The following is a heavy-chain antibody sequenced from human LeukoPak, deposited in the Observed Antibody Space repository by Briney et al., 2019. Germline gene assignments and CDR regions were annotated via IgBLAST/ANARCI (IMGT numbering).Heavy chain of an antibody. Sequence: GSSVKVSCKASGGTFSSYAISWVRQAPGQGLEWMRRIIPILGIANYAQKFQGRVTITADKSTSTAYMELSSLRSEDTAVYYCARILGGSYSDAFDIWGQGTMVTVSS. CDR2: IIPILGIA. J-gene: IGHJ3*02. CDR3: ARILGGSYSDAFDI. V-gene: IGHV1-69*04. CDR1: GGTFSSYA. D-gene: IGHD1-26*01.